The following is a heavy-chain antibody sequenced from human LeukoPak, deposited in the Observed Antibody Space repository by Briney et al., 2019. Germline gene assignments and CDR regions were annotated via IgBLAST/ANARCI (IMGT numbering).Heavy chain of an antibody. V-gene: IGHV3-30-3*01. Sequence: GGSLRLSCAASGFTFSSYAMHWVRQAPGKGLEWVAVISYDGSNKYYADSVKGRLTISRDNSKNTLYLQMNSLRAEDTAVYYCAREGRGGYCSGGSCYTDDFDYWGQGTLVTVSS. D-gene: IGHD2-15*01. CDR2: ISYDGSNK. CDR1: GFTFSSYA. CDR3: AREGRGGYCSGGSCYTDDFDY. J-gene: IGHJ4*02.